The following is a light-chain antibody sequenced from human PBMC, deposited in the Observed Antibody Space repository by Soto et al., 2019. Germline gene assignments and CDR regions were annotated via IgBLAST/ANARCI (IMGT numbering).Light chain of an antibody. J-gene: IGKJ5*01. V-gene: IGKV3-15*01. CDR2: DAS. CDR1: QSVSNN. Sequence: EIVMTQSPATLSVSPGERATLSCRASQSVSNNLAWYQLKPGQAPRLLIHDASTRATGIPARFIGSGSGTDFTLTITRLEPEDFAVYYCQQYGGSPITFGLGTRLEIK. CDR3: QQYGGSPIT.